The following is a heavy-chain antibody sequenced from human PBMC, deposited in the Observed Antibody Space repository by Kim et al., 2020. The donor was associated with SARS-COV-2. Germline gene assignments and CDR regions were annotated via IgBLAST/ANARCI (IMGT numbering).Heavy chain of an antibody. V-gene: IGHV3-74*01. Sequence: RTNYADSVKGRFTISRDNAKNTLYLQMTSLRAEDTAVYYCARDLTGGGDYWGQGTLVTVSS. J-gene: IGHJ4*02. CDR2: RT. CDR3: ARDLTGGGDY. D-gene: IGHD7-27*01.